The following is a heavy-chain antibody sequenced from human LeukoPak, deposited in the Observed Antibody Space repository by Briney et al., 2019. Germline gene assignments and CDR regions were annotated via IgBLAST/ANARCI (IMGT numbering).Heavy chain of an antibody. CDR1: GGSISSGGYY. Sequence: SQTLSLTCSVSGGSISSGGYYWNWVRQLPEKGLEWLGYISHSGYSYYTPSLKSRLTISMDTSKNQFSLKLTSVTAADTAVYYCAKFGSDAFDIWGQGTMVTASS. D-gene: IGHD3-10*01. CDR2: ISHSGYS. V-gene: IGHV4-31*03. CDR3: AKFGSDAFDI. J-gene: IGHJ3*02.